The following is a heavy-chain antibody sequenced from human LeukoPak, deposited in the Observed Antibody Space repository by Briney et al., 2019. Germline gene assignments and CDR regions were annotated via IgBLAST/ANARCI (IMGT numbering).Heavy chain of an antibody. CDR2: IYSGGIT. CDR3: ATERGYSGFFDY. D-gene: IGHD5-12*01. J-gene: IGHJ4*02. V-gene: IGHV3-53*01. CDR1: GFTVSSNY. Sequence: PGGSLRLSCAASGFTVSSNYVSWVRRAPGKGLEWVSVIYSGGITYYADSVKGRFTISRDDSKNTLSLQMNSLRAEDTAMYYCATERGYSGFFDYWGQGTLVTVSS.